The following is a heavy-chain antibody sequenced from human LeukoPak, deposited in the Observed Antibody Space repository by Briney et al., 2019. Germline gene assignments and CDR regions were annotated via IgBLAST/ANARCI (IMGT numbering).Heavy chain of an antibody. V-gene: IGHV1-2*02. CDR3: ARVRVRYYFDY. CDR1: GYNFIGYY. Sequence: VSVKVSCKASGYNFIGYYMHWVRQAPGQGLEWMGWINPNSGGTNYAQKFQGRVTMTRDTSISTAYMELSRLRSDDTAVYYCARVRVRYYFDYWGQGTLVTVSS. J-gene: IGHJ4*02. CDR2: INPNSGGT.